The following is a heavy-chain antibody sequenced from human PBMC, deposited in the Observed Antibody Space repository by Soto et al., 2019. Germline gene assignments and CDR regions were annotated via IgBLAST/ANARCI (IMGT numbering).Heavy chain of an antibody. CDR2: IKQDGSEK. CDR1: GFTFSSYW. Sequence: GGSLRLSXAASGFTFSSYWMSWVRQAPGKGLEWVANIKQDGSEKYSVDSVKGRFTISRDNAKNSLYLQMNSLRTEDTAVYYCARHTDGYTLFDSWGQGTLVTVSS. CDR3: ARHTDGYTLFDS. D-gene: IGHD6-25*01. V-gene: IGHV3-7*01. J-gene: IGHJ4*02.